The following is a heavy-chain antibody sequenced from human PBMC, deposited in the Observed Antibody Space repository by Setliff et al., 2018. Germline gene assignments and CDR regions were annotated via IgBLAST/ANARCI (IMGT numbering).Heavy chain of an antibody. Sequence: GGSLRLSCAASGFTFSSYAMSWVRQAPGKGLEWVSAISGSGGSTYDADSVKGRFTISRDNSKKTLYLQMNSLRAENTAVYYCAKDSSGWPHCNRYTQSTPVPSLEAAGSSSSSDY. V-gene: IGHV3-23*01. J-gene: IGHJ4*01. D-gene: IGHD6-19*01. CDR2: ISGSGGST. CDR1: GFTFSSYA. CDR3: AKDSSGWPHCNRYTQSTPVPSLEAAGSSSSSDY.